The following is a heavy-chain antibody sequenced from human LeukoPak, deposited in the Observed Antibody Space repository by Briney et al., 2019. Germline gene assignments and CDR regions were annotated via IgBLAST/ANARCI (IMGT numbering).Heavy chain of an antibody. CDR3: ARVPLMVYDNWFDP. V-gene: IGHV3-20*04. CDR2: INWNGGST. D-gene: IGHD2-8*01. Sequence: GGSLRLSCAASGFTFDDYGMSWVRQAPGKGLEWVSGINWNGGSTGYADSVKGRFTISRDNAKNFLYLQMNSLRAEDTALYYCARVPLMVYDNWFDPWGQGTLVTVSS. J-gene: IGHJ5*02. CDR1: GFTFDDYG.